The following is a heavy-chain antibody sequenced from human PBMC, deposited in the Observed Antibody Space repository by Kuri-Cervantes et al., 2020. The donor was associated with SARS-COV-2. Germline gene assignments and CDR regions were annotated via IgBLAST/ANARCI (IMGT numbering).Heavy chain of an antibody. Sequence: SVTVSCKASGCTFSSYAISWVRQAPGQGLEWMGGLIPIFGTANFAQKFQGGDTITAEESTSTAYMELSSRGSEDTAVYYCARGLYSSGWLRGGNWFDPWGQGTLVTVSS. CDR3: ARGLYSSGWLRGGNWFDP. D-gene: IGHD6-19*01. V-gene: IGHV1-69*13. CDR2: LIPIFGTA. CDR1: GCTFSSYA. J-gene: IGHJ5*02.